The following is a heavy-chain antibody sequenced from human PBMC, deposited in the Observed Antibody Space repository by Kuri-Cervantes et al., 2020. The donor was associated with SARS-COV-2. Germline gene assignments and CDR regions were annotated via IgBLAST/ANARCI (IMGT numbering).Heavy chain of an antibody. V-gene: IGHV1-69*02. CDR3: ASGAVADLFDY. J-gene: IGHJ4*02. Sequence: SVKVSCKASGGTSSSYTISWVRQAPGQGLEWMGRIIPILGIANYAQKFQGRVTITADRSTSTAYMELSSLRSEDTAVYYYASGAVADLFDYWGQGTLVTVSS. D-gene: IGHD6-19*01. CDR1: GGTSSSYT. CDR2: IIPILGIA.